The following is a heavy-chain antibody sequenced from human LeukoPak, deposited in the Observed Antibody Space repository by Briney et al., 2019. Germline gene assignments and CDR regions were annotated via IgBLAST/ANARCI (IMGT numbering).Heavy chain of an antibody. Sequence: GSLRLSCAASGFTFSSYAMSWVRQAPGKGLEWVSAISGSGGSTYYADSVKGRFTISRDNSKNTLYLQMNSLRAEDTAVYYCASPHTEALYYDSSGYPLDYWGQGTLVTVSS. CDR2: ISGSGGST. CDR3: ASPHTEALYYDSSGYPLDY. J-gene: IGHJ4*02. V-gene: IGHV3-23*01. CDR1: GFTFSSYA. D-gene: IGHD3-22*01.